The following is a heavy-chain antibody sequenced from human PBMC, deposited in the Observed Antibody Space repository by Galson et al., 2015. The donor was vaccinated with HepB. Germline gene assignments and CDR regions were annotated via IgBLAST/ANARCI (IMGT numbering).Heavy chain of an antibody. D-gene: IGHD4-23*01. CDR2: IWYDGSKK. V-gene: IGHV3-33*01. CDR1: GFILSSYG. J-gene: IGHJ4*02. CDR3: ARGGGADDGGNTGHFDY. Sequence: SLRLSCAASGFILSSYGMHWVRQAPGKGLEWVAVIWYDGSKKYYADSVKGRFTISRDNSKSTLYLQMDSLRVEDTVMFYCARGGGADDGGNTGHFDYWGQGTLVTVSS.